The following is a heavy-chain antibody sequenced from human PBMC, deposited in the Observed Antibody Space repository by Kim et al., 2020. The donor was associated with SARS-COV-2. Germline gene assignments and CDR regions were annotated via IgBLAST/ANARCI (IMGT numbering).Heavy chain of an antibody. CDR2: IIPIFGTA. Sequence: SVKVSCKASGGTFSSYAISWVRQAPGQGLEWMGGIIPIFGTANYAQKFQGRVTITADKSTSTSYMELSSRRSEDTAVYYCARGAGAYCGGDCYSADYWGQGTLVTVSS. V-gene: IGHV1-69*06. CDR3: ARGAGAYCGGDCYSADY. J-gene: IGHJ4*02. D-gene: IGHD2-21*02. CDR1: GGTFSSYA.